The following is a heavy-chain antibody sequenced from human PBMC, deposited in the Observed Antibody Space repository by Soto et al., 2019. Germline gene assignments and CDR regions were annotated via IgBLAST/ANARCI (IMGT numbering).Heavy chain of an antibody. CDR2: IYHRGNT. D-gene: IGHD4-4*01. V-gene: IGHV4-38-2*02. CDR1: GYSISSGFY. CDR3: ARVRYSDNWHGLIDY. Sequence: SETLSLTCSVSGYSISSGFYWDWIRQPPGKGLEWIGSIYHRGNTYYNPSHNGRITISLDTSKNQFSLRLTSVTAGDTAVYFCARVRYSDNWHGLIDYWGQGTLVTVSS. J-gene: IGHJ4*02.